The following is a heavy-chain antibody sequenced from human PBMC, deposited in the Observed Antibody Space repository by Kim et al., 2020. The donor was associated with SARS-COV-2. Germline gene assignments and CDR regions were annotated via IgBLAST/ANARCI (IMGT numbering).Heavy chain of an antibody. D-gene: IGHD3-3*01. Sequence: ADSVKGRFTISRDNSKNTLYLQMNSLRAEDTAVYYCAKGRFFGVVEWFDPWGQGTLVTVSS. CDR3: AKGRFFGVVEWFDP. J-gene: IGHJ5*02. V-gene: IGHV3-23*01.